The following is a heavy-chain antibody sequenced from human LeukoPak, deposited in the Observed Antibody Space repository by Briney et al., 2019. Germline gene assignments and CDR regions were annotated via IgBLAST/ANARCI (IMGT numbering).Heavy chain of an antibody. D-gene: IGHD1-7*01. V-gene: IGHV4-34*01. CDR2: INHSGST. CDR1: GGSFSGYY. J-gene: IGHJ4*02. CDR3: VRSETIWYYFDY. Sequence: SETLSLTCAVYGGSFSGYYWSWIRQPPGKGLEWIGEINHSGSTNYNPSLKSQVTMSVDTSKNHFSLKLTSVTAADTAVYFCVRSETIWYYFDYWGQGRLVTVSS.